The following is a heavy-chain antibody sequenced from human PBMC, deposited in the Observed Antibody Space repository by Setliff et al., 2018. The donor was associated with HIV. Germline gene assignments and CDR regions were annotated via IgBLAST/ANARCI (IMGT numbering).Heavy chain of an antibody. CDR1: GDIFSRYG. D-gene: IGHD5-12*01. CDR2: IIPIYGTA. J-gene: IGHJ3*02. Sequence: VASVKVSCKASGDIFSRYGISWVRQAPGQGLEWMGGIIPIYGTANSAQKFQGRVTITADESTSTAYMELSTLRSEDTAVYFCARDGGYSGHQWFGDAFDIWGQGTMVTVS. V-gene: IGHV1-69*13. CDR3: ARDGGYSGHQWFGDAFDI.